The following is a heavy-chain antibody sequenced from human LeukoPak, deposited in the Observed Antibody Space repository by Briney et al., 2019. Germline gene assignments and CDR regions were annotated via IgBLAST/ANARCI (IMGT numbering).Heavy chain of an antibody. CDR1: GGSISSSSFY. V-gene: IGHV4-39*01. CDR3: ARQGYISGQGSRNNWFDP. CDR2: IFYSGST. D-gene: IGHD6-19*01. Sequence: KPSETLSLTCTVSGGSISSSSFYWGWIRQPPGKGLEWIGTIFYSGSTYYNPSLRSRVTMSVDTSKNQFSLRLSSVTAADTAVYYCARQGYISGQGSRNNWFDPWGQGSLVTVSS. J-gene: IGHJ5*02.